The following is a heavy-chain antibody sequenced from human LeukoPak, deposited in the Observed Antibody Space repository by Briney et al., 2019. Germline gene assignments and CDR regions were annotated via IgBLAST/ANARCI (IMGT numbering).Heavy chain of an antibody. CDR3: ARVPTTGPRYSSSWYRIFFDY. V-gene: IGHV1-2*06. Sequence: GASVKVSCKASGYTFTGYYMHWVRQAPGQGLEWMGRINPNSGGTNYAQKCQGRVTMTRDTSISTAYMELSRLRSDDTAVYYCARVPTTGPRYSSSWYRIFFDYWGQGTLVTVSS. D-gene: IGHD6-13*01. J-gene: IGHJ4*02. CDR2: INPNSGGT. CDR1: GYTFTGYY.